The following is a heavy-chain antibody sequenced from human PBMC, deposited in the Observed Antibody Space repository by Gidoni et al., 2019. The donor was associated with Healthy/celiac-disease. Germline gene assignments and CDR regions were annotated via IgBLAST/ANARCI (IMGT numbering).Heavy chain of an antibody. V-gene: IGHV3-48*02. CDR1: GFPFSSYS. J-gene: IGHJ6*02. CDR3: ARDELRFLEWLPNYYYYGMDV. Sequence: EVQLVESGGGLVQPGGSLRLSCAASGFPFSSYSMNWVRQAPGKGLEWVSYISSSSSTIYYADSVKGRFTISRDNAKNSLYLQMNSLRDEDTAVYYCARDELRFLEWLPNYYYYGMDVWGQGTTVTVSS. D-gene: IGHD3-3*01. CDR2: ISSSSSTI.